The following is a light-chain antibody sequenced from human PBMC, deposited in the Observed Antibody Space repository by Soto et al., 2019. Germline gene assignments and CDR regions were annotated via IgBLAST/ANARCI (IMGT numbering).Light chain of an antibody. CDR3: SSYAGSNNFGV. J-gene: IGLJ1*01. CDR1: SSDVGGYNY. V-gene: IGLV2-8*01. CDR2: DVS. Sequence: QSALTQPPSASGSPGQSVTISCTGTSSDVGGYNYVSWYQQHPGKAPKLLIYDVSMRPSGVPDRFSGSKSGNTASLTVSGRQAEDEADYYCSSYAGSNNFGVFGTGTKLTVL.